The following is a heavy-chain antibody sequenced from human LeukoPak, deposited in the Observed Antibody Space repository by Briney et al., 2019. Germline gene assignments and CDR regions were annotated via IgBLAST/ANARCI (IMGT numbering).Heavy chain of an antibody. V-gene: IGHV3-23*01. Sequence: PGGSLRLSCAASGFTFYSYAMNWVRQTPGKGLEWVSTFSGSGGSTYYADSVKGRFTISRDNSKNTLYLQMNSLRAEDTALYYCARDWGSSWYRGYFDYWGQGTLVTVSS. CDR2: FSGSGGST. J-gene: IGHJ4*02. CDR3: ARDWGSSWYRGYFDY. CDR1: GFTFYSYA. D-gene: IGHD6-13*01.